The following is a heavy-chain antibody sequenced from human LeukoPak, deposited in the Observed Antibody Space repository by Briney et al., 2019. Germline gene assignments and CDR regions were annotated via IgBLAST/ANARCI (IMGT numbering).Heavy chain of an antibody. CDR2: ISGYGGST. D-gene: IGHD3-10*01. V-gene: IGHV3-23*01. CDR1: GCTFSSYA. Sequence: GGSLRLSCAASGCTFSSYAMSWVRQAPGKGLEWVSDISGYGGSTYYADSVKGRFTISRDNSKNTLYLQMNRLRAEDTAVYYCAKDLSGSSHNWFDPWGQGTLVTVSS. J-gene: IGHJ5*02. CDR3: AKDLSGSSHNWFDP.